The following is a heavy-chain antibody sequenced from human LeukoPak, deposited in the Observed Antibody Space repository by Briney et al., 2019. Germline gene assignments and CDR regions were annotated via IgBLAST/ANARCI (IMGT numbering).Heavy chain of an antibody. V-gene: IGHV3-23*01. CDR3: AKVIGARPFDP. D-gene: IGHD6-6*01. CDR1: GFTFSSFA. Sequence: GGSLRLSCTASGFTFSSFAMTWVRQAPGKGLEWVSVISGSGSSTYYADSVKGRFSISRDNSKNTVYLQVNSLRVEDTAMYYCAKVIGARPFDPWGQGTLVTVSS. J-gene: IGHJ5*02. CDR2: ISGSGSST.